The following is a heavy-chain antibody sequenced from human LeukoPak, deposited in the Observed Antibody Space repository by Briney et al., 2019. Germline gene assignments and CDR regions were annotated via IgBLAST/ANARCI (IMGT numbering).Heavy chain of an antibody. V-gene: IGHV4-4*07. CDR1: GGSINSYY. CDR2: IYTSGSS. D-gene: IGHD3-16*02. CDR3: ARGAYDYVWGSYRYNWFDP. Sequence: SETLSLTCTVSGGSINSYYWSWIRQPAGKGLEWIGRIYTSGSSNYNPSLKSRVTLSVDTSKNQFSLKLSSVTAADTAVYYCARGAYDYVWGSYRYNWFDPWGQGTLVTVSS. J-gene: IGHJ5*02.